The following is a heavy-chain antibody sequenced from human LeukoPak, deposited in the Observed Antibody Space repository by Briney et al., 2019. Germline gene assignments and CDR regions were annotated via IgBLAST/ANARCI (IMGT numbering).Heavy chain of an antibody. V-gene: IGHV4-4*09. D-gene: IGHD5-24*01. J-gene: IGHJ6*03. CDR1: GGSISSYY. CDR2: IYTSGST. CDR3: ARLPRWLQLGKGRNYYMDV. Sequence: KPSETLSLTCTVSGGSISSYYWSWIRQPPGKGLEWIGYIYTSGSTNYNPSLKSRVTISVDTSKNQFSLKLSSVTAADTAVYYCARLPRWLQLGKGRNYYMDVWGKGTTVTVSS.